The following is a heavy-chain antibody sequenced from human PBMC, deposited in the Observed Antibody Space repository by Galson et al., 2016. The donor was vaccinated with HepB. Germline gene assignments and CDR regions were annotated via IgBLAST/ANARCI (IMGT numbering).Heavy chain of an antibody. V-gene: IGHV1-18*04. D-gene: IGHD4-17*01. CDR3: ARDQTDYGDYAAC. CDR2: ISAYSGDT. CDR1: GYTFTDYG. J-gene: IGHJ4*02. Sequence: SVKVSCKASGYTFTDYGFSWVRQAPGQGPEWMGWISAYSGDTNYAPNFEGRVTISRDTSTTTTYLEVRSLRSDDTAIYYCARDQTDYGDYAACWGQGTLVTVSS.